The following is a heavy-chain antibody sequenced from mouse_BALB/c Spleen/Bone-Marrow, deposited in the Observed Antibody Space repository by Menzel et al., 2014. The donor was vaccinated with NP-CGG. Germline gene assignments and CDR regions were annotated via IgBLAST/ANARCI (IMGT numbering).Heavy chain of an antibody. CDR2: IYPGDGDT. CDR1: GYTFTSYW. V-gene: IGHV1-87*01. Sequence: VQLQQSGAELARPGASVKLSCKASGYTFTSYWMEWVKQRPGQGLEWIGAIYPGDGDTRYTQKFKGKATLTADKSSSTAYMQLSSLASEDSAVYYCARERGSSLLRSHQAWAVYWGQGTLVTVSA. J-gene: IGHJ3*01. CDR3: ARERGSSLLRSHQAWAVY. D-gene: IGHD1-2*01.